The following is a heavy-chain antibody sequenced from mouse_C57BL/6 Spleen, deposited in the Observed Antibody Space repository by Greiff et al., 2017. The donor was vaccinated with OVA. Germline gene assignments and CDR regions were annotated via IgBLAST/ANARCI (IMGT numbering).Heavy chain of an antibody. CDR2: IDPSDSET. V-gene: IGHV1-52*01. Sequence: QVQLQQPGAELVRPGSSVKLSCKASGYTFTSYWMHWVKQRPIQGLEWIGNIDPSDSETHYNQKFKDKATLTVDKSSSTDYMQLSSLTSEDSAVYYWERRDTTVVANFDYWGQGTTLTVSS. CDR1: GYTFTSYW. CDR3: ERRDTTVVANFDY. J-gene: IGHJ2*01. D-gene: IGHD1-1*01.